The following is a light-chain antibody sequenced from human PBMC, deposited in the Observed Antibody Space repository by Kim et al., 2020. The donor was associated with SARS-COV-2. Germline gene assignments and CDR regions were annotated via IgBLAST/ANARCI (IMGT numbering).Light chain of an antibody. J-gene: IGKJ4*01. Sequence: ATVGDRATIPCRASPAITGWLAWYRQKLGKAPALLIYGSSTLQGRVPSRFSGSASGTEFTLTINCLQPDDFATYFCQPYNLYPRTFGGRTQVDIK. V-gene: IGKV1-5*01. CDR3: QPYNLYPRT. CDR1: PAITGW. CDR2: GSS.